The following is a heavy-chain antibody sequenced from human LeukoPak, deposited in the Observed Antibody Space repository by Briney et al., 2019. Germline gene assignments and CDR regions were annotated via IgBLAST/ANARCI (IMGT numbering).Heavy chain of an antibody. CDR2: ISYDGSNK. Sequence: GRSLTLSCAASGFTFSNYAMHRVRQAPGKGLEWVAVISYDGSNKYYADSVKGRFTISRDNSKNTLYLQMNSLRAEDTAVYYCARAGLRYFDWLSHGDSWGQGTLVTVSS. CDR1: GFTFSNYA. J-gene: IGHJ5*01. CDR3: ARAGLRYFDWLSHGDS. D-gene: IGHD3-9*01. V-gene: IGHV3-30*04.